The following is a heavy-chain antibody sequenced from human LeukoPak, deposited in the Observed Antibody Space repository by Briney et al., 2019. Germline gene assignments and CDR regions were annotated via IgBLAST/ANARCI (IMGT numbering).Heavy chain of an antibody. V-gene: IGHV4-34*01. CDR3: ARGRQIVATTYYYGMDV. Sequence: KSSETLSLTCAVYGGSFSGYYWSWIRQPPAKALEWIGEINHSGSTNYNTSLKSRVTIPVNTSKNQFSLKLSSVTAADTAVYYCARGRQIVATTYYYGMDVWGQGTTVTVSS. D-gene: IGHD5-12*01. CDR2: INHSGST. J-gene: IGHJ6*02. CDR1: GGSFSGYY.